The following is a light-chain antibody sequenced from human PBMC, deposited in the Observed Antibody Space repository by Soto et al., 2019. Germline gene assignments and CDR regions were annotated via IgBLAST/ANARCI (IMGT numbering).Light chain of an antibody. J-gene: IGKJ1*01. V-gene: IGKV3-15*01. CDR3: QQYNNWPSWK. Sequence: EIVVTHSPSTRSVSPVEGATLPCRASQSVNTNFAWYQQKPGQAPRLLIYGASTRATGIPARSSGSGSGTEYTLTISSLQSEDFAVYYCQQYNNWPSWKFGQGTKVDIK. CDR1: QSVNTN. CDR2: GAS.